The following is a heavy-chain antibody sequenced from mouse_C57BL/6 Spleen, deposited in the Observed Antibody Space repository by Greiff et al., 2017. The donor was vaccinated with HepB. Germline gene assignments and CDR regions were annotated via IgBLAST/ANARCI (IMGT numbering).Heavy chain of an antibody. J-gene: IGHJ4*01. CDR1: GFTFSDYY. CDR3: ARQRAGTDAMDY. V-gene: IGHV5-12*01. D-gene: IGHD3-3*01. CDR2: ISNGGGST. Sequence: DVMLVESGGGLVQPGGSLKLSCAASGFTFSDYYMYWVRQTPEKRLEWVAYISNGGGSTYYPDTVKGRFTISRDNAKNTLYLQMSRLKSEDTAMYYCARQRAGTDAMDYWGQGTSVTVSS.